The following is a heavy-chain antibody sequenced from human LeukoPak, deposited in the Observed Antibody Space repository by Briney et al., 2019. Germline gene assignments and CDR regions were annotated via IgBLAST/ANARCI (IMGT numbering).Heavy chain of an antibody. J-gene: IGHJ4*02. CDR1: GGSISSGDYY. V-gene: IGHV4-30-4*08. CDR3: ATFTGWDYSSSPLFDY. D-gene: IGHD6-6*01. Sequence: SETLSLTCTVSGGSISSGDYYWSWIRQPPGKGLEWIGYIYYSGSTYYNPSLKSRVTISVDTSKNQFSLKLSSVSAADTAVYYCATFTGWDYSSSPLFDYWGQGTLVTVSS. CDR2: IYYSGST.